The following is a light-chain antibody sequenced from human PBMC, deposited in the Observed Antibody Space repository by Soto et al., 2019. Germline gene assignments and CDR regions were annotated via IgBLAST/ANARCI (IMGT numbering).Light chain of an antibody. J-gene: IGKJ5*01. CDR2: SAS. CDR3: QQFYSAPIT. Sequence: DIQMSQSPSSLSASVGDSVTIICRASQTIKNYLNWYQQKPGRAPNXLIYSASTLHSGVPSRFSGTKSATDLTITVTSLQPEDGETDYCQQFYSAPITFGQGTRLEIK. CDR1: QTIKNY. V-gene: IGKV1-39*01.